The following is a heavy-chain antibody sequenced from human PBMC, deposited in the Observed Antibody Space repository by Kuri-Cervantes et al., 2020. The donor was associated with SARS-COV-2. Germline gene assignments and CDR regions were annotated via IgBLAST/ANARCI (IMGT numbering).Heavy chain of an antibody. CDR1: GGSFSYNH. CDR3: ARLRRHNNAWFVTGYYMDV. J-gene: IGHJ6*03. CDR2: INYSGTT. D-gene: IGHD3-10*01. V-gene: IGHV4-34*01. Sequence: GSLRLSCAVYGGSFSYNHWTWVRQPPGKGLEWIGEINYSGTTNYNPSLKSRVTMSVDTSKNQFSLNLTSVTAADTAVYYCARLRRHNNAWFVTGYYMDVWGKGTTVTVSS.